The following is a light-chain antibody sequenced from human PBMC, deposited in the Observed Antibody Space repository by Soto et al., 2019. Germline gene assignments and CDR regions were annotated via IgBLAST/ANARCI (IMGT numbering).Light chain of an antibody. Sequence: DIVMTQSPAPLSLSPGERATLSCTSSQSVSSSYLSWYQQKPGQAPRLIIYGASTRATGIPARFIGSWSGTDCTLTISSLQPEDVALYYCQKYHSAPRTLVQGTKVDIK. J-gene: IGKJ1*01. CDR1: QSVSSSY. CDR3: QKYHSAPRT. V-gene: IGKV3D-7*01. CDR2: GAS.